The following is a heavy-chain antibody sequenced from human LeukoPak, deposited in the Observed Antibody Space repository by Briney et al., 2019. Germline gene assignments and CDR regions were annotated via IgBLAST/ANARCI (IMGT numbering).Heavy chain of an antibody. CDR3: AKCVRRYGSGSYDGFDI. CDR1: GFTFSSYG. CDR2: IRYDGSNK. J-gene: IGHJ3*02. V-gene: IGHV3-30*02. D-gene: IGHD3-10*01. Sequence: PGGSLRLSCAASGFTFSSYGMHWVRQAPGKGLEWVTFIRYDGSNKYYADSVKGRFTISRDNSKNTLYLQMNSLRAEDTAVYYCAKCVRRYGSGSYDGFDIWGQGTMVTVSS.